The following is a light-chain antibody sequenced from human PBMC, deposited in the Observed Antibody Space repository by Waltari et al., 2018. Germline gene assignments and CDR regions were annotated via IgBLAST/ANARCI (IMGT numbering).Light chain of an antibody. J-gene: IGKJ4*01. Sequence: EIVLTQSPATLSLSPGERATLSCRASQSVSSHLAWYQQKPGQAPRLLIYDASKRASGVPARFSGSGSGTDFTLTISSLQPEDFAVYYCQQRSNWPPTFGGGSKVESK. V-gene: IGKV3-11*01. CDR1: QSVSSH. CDR3: QQRSNWPPT. CDR2: DAS.